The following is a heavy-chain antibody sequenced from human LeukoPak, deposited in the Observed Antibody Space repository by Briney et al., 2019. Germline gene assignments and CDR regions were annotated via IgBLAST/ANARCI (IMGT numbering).Heavy chain of an antibody. CDR2: ISGSGGST. CDR1: GFTFSSYA. Sequence: GGSLRLSCAASGFTFSSYAMSWVRPAPGKGLEWVSAISGSGGSTYYADSVKGRFTIFRDNSKNTLYLQMNSLRAEDTAVYYCAKDRVYYYDSSGYYSDYWGQGTLVTVSS. CDR3: AKDRVYYYDSSGYYSDY. V-gene: IGHV3-23*01. J-gene: IGHJ4*02. D-gene: IGHD3-22*01.